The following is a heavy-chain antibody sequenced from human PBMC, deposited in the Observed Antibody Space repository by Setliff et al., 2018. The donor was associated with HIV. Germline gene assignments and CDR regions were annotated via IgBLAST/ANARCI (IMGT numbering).Heavy chain of an antibody. V-gene: IGHV1-2*02. CDR1: GYTFTSHY. J-gene: IGHJ4*02. CDR3: ARGRYSGSYFLFDS. D-gene: IGHD1-26*01. Sequence: ASVKVSCKASGYTFTSHYIHWVRQAPGQGLEWMGWINVNNDATNYAQKFQGRVSMTRETSISTAYMELRSLTSDDTAVYYCARGRYSGSYFLFDSWGQGTQVTVSS. CDR2: INVNNDAT.